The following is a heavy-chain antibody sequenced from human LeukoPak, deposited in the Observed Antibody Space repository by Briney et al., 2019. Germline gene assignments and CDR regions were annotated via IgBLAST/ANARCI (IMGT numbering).Heavy chain of an antibody. D-gene: IGHD7-27*01. V-gene: IGHV3-7*03. J-gene: IGHJ4*02. CDR1: GFTLSSYW. CDR3: AKEGGDWGEGYFDY. CDR2: IKQDGSEK. Sequence: PGGSLRLSCGASGFTLSSYWMTWVRQAPGKGLEWVANIKQDGSEKYYVDSVKGRFTISRDNAKNSLYLQMNSLRAEDTAVYYCAKEGGDWGEGYFDYWGQGTLVTVSS.